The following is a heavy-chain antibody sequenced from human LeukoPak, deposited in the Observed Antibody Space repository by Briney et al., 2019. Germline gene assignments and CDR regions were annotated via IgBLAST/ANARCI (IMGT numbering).Heavy chain of an antibody. CDR2: ISGSGGST. Sequence: GGSLRLSCAASGFPFSSYAMSWVRQAPGKGLEWVSAISGSGGSTYYADSVKGRFTISRDNSKNTLYLQMNSLRAEDTAVYYCAKADSNYVSGNWFDPWGQGTLVTVSS. CDR1: GFPFSSYA. V-gene: IGHV3-23*01. CDR3: AKADSNYVSGNWFDP. D-gene: IGHD4-11*01. J-gene: IGHJ5*02.